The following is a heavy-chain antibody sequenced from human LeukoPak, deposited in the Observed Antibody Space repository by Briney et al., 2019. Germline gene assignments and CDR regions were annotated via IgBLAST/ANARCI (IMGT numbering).Heavy chain of an antibody. CDR1: GGPISSYY. V-gene: IGHV4-59*01. J-gene: IGHJ4*02. CDR2: IYYSGST. Sequence: SETLSLTCTVSGGPISSYYWSWIRQPPGKGLEWIGYIYYSGSTNYNPSLKSRVTISVDTSKNQFSLKLSSVTAADTAVYYCARGGGSDYWGQGTLVTVSS. D-gene: IGHD2-15*01. CDR3: ARGGGSDY.